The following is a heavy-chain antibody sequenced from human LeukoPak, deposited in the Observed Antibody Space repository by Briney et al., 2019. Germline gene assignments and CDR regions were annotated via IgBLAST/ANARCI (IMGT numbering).Heavy chain of an antibody. V-gene: IGHV3-30*18. CDR2: ISYDGSNK. CDR1: GFTFSSYG. J-gene: IGHJ3*02. Sequence: PGGSLRLSCAASGFTFSSYGMHWVRQAPGKGLEWVAVISYDGSNKYYADSVKGRFTISRDNSENTLYLQMNSLRAEDTAVYYCAKLKVATIDSTTNAFDIWGQGTMVTVSS. D-gene: IGHD5-12*01. CDR3: AKLKVATIDSTTNAFDI.